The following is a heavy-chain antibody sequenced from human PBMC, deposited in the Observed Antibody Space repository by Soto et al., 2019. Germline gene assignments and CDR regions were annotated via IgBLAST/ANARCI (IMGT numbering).Heavy chain of an antibody. J-gene: IGHJ3*02. D-gene: IGHD5-12*01. CDR3: ARVRGYSGYEQDVFDI. CDR1: GYTFTSYG. Sequence: ASVKVSCKASGYTFTSYGISWVRQAPGQGLEWMGWISAYNGNTNYAQKLQGRVTMTTDTSTSTAYMELRSLRSDDTAVYYCARVRGYSGYEQDVFDIWGQGTMVIVSS. V-gene: IGHV1-18*01. CDR2: ISAYNGNT.